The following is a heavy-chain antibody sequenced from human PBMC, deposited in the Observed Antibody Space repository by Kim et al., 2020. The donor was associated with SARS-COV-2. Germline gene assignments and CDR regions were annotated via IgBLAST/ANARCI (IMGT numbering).Heavy chain of an antibody. CDR3: ARLNTAMVRCYFDY. J-gene: IGHJ4*02. V-gene: IGHV5-51*01. CDR2: IYPGDSDT. CDR1: GYSFTSYW. Sequence: GESLKISCKGSGYSFTSYWIGWVRQMPGKGLEWMGIIYPGDSDTRYSPSFQGQVTISADKHISTAYLHCSSLKASDTALCYCARLNTAMVRCYFDYWGQGTLVTVS. D-gene: IGHD5-18*01.